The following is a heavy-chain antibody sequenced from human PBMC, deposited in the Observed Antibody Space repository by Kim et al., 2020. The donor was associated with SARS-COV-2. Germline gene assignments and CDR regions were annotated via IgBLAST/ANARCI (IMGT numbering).Heavy chain of an antibody. D-gene: IGHD5-18*01. V-gene: IGHV3-33*01. CDR1: GFTFSSYG. J-gene: IGHJ3*02. Sequence: GGSLRLSCAASGFTFSSYGMHWVRQAPGKGLEWVAVIWYDGSNKYYADSVKGRFTISRDNSKNTLYLQMNSLRAEDTAVYYCARDRGGYSYGPFDIWGQGTMVTVSS. CDR3: ARDRGGYSYGPFDI. CDR2: IWYDGSNK.